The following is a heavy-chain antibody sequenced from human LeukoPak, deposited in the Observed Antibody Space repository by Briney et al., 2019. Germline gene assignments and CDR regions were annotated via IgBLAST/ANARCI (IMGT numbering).Heavy chain of an antibody. V-gene: IGHV4-39*07. CDR2: IYYSGST. CDR1: GGSISSSSYY. J-gene: IGHJ4*02. CDR3: ARGASDTAMVFDY. D-gene: IGHD5-18*01. Sequence: PSETLSLTCTVSGGSISSSSYYWGWIRQPPGKGLEWIGSIYYSGSTYYNPSLKSRVTISVDTSKNQFSLKLSSVTAADTAVYYCARGASDTAMVFDYWGQGTLVTVSS.